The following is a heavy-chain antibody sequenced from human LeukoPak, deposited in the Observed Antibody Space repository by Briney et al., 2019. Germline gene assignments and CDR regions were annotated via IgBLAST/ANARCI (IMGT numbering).Heavy chain of an antibody. CDR3: ARHAGYPDY. J-gene: IGHJ4*02. V-gene: IGHV3-66*04. CDR2: IYSGGST. CDR1: GFSVSSHY. Sequence: GGSLRLSCAVSGFSVSSHYMSWVRQAPGKGLEWVSVIYSGGSTYYADSVKGRFTISRDNSKNTLYLQMNSLRAEDTAVYFCARHAGYPDYWGQGTLVTVSS. D-gene: IGHD1-1*01.